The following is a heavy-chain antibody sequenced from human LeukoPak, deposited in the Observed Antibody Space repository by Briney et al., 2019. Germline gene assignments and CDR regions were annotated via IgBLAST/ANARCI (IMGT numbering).Heavy chain of an antibody. CDR3: ARVQTYDILTGYPVDY. J-gene: IGHJ4*02. CDR2: ISSSSSYI. Sequence: GGSLRLSCAASGFTFSSYSMNWVRQAPGKGLEWVSSISSSSSYIYYADSVKGRFTISRDNAKNSLYLQMNSLRAGDTAVYYCARVQTYDILTGYPVDYWGQGTLVTVSS. V-gene: IGHV3-21*01. D-gene: IGHD3-9*01. CDR1: GFTFSSYS.